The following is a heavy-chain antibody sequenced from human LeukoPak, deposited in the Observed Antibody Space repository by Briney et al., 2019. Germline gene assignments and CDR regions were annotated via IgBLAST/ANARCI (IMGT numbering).Heavy chain of an antibody. J-gene: IGHJ5*02. CDR3: ATTRRYCSSSTCSRFDP. CDR1: GYTLTELS. CDR2: FYPEDGET. V-gene: IGHV1-24*01. D-gene: IGHD2-2*01. Sequence: ASVTVSCKGSGYTLTELSMHWVRQAPGKGLDWMGGFYPEDGETIYAQNFQGRVTMTEDKSTDTAYMELSSLRSEDTAVYYCATTRRYCSSSTCSRFDPWGQGTLVTVSS.